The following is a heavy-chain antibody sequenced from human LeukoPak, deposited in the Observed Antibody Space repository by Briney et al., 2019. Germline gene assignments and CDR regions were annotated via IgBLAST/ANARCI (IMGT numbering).Heavy chain of an antibody. J-gene: IGHJ2*01. CDR3: ARAPGARNYWYFDL. D-gene: IGHD1-26*01. Sequence: SETLSLTCAVYGGSFSGYYWSWIRQPPGKGLEWIGEINHSGSTNYNPSLKSRVTISVDTSKNQFSLKLSSVTAADTAVYYCARAPGARNYWYFDLWGRGTLVTVSS. V-gene: IGHV4-34*01. CDR1: GGSFSGYY. CDR2: INHSGST.